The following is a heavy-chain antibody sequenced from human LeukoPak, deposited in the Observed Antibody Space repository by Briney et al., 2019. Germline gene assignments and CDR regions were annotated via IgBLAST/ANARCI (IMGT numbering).Heavy chain of an antibody. CDR3: ARVTMVRGYSLGY. D-gene: IGHD3-10*01. J-gene: IGHJ4*02. CDR1: GYTFTSYD. Sequence: ASVKVSCKASGYTFTSYDINWARQATGQGLEWMGWMNPNSGNTGYAQKFQGRVTMTRNTSISTAYMELSSLRSEDTAVYYCARVTMVRGYSLGYWGQGTLVTVSS. CDR2: MNPNSGNT. V-gene: IGHV1-8*01.